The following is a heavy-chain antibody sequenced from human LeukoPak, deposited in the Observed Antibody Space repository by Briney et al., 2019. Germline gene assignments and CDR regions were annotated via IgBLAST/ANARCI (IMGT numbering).Heavy chain of an antibody. J-gene: IGHJ6*02. D-gene: IGHD3-22*01. V-gene: IGHV1-18*01. Sequence: ASVKVSCKASGYTFTSYGISWVRQAPGQGLEWMRWISAYNGNTNYAQKLQGRVTMTTDTSTSTAYMELRSLRSDDTAVYYCARDEPNYYDSSGRAPYYYYGMDVWGQGTTVTVSS. CDR1: GYTFTSYG. CDR2: ISAYNGNT. CDR3: ARDEPNYYDSSGRAPYYYYGMDV.